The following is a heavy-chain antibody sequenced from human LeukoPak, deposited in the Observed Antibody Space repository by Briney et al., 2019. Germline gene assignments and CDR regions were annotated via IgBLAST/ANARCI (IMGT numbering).Heavy chain of an antibody. Sequence: GGSLRLSCAASGFILSDHYIDWVRQAPGKGLEWVGRTRNKANSYTTEYAASVKGRFTISRDDSKNSLDLQMNSLKTEDTAVYYCARGNDYDWRSIDYWGQGTLVTVSS. CDR2: TRNKANSYTT. CDR3: ARGNDYDWRSIDY. CDR1: GFILSDHY. J-gene: IGHJ4*02. D-gene: IGHD4-17*01. V-gene: IGHV3-72*01.